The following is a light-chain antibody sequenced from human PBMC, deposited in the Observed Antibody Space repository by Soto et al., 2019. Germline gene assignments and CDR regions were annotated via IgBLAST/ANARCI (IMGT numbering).Light chain of an antibody. Sequence: EIVMTQSPATLSVSPGERATLSCRASQSVSSSLGWYQQKPGQAPRLLIFGASARATGIPGRFSGSGSGTEFTLTISSLQSEDFAVYYCQQYNNWPYTFGQGTKVEIK. V-gene: IGKV3-15*01. CDR1: QSVSSS. CDR3: QQYNNWPYT. J-gene: IGKJ2*01. CDR2: GAS.